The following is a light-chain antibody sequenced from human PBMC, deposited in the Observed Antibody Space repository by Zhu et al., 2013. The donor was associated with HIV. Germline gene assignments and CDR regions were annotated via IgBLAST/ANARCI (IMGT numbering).Light chain of an antibody. V-gene: IGKV1-5*01. CDR3: QQYNSYSQT. CDR2: DAS. Sequence: GDRVTITCRASQSISSWLAWYQQKPGKAPKLLIYDASSLESGVPSRFSGSGSGTEFTLTISSLQPDDFATYYCQQYNSYSQTFGQGTKVEIK. CDR1: QSISSW. J-gene: IGKJ1*01.